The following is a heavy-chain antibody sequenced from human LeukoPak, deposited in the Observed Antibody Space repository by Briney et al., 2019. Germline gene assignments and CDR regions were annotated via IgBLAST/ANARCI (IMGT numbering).Heavy chain of an antibody. Sequence: PGGSLGLSCAASGFSISTYEMNWVRQAPGKGLEWVSYISSRGSTIYYADSVKGRFTISRDNAKNSLYLQMNSLRAEDTAVYYCAREGMSSSDPFDYWGQGTLLTVSS. V-gene: IGHV3-48*03. J-gene: IGHJ4*02. CDR2: ISSRGSTI. D-gene: IGHD6-6*01. CDR1: GFSISTYE. CDR3: AREGMSSSDPFDY.